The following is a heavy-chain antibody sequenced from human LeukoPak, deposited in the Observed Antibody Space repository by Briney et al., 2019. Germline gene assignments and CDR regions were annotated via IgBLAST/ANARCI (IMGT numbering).Heavy chain of an antibody. D-gene: IGHD2-2*01. J-gene: IGHJ6*02. CDR2: IIPILGIA. CDR3: ARDRFYCSSTSCYLIYYYYGMDV. V-gene: IGHV1-69*04. Sequence: ASVKVSCKASGCTFSSYAISWVRQAPGQGLEWMGRIIPILGIANYAQKFQGRVTITADKSTSTAYMELSSLRSEDTAVYYCARDRFYCSSTSCYLIYYYYGMDVWGQGTTVTVSS. CDR1: GCTFSSYA.